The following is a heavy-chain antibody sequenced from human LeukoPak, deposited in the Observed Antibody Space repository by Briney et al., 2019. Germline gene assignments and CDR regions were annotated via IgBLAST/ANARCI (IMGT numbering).Heavy chain of an antibody. Sequence: ASVKVSCKASGYTFTSYDINWVRQATGQGLEWMGWMNPNSGNTGYAQKFQGRVTMTRNTSISTAYMELSRLRSDDTAVYYCAREVGYCSGGSCYNFDYWGQGTLVTVSS. J-gene: IGHJ4*02. CDR3: AREVGYCSGGSCYNFDY. CDR1: GYTFTSYD. V-gene: IGHV1-8*01. D-gene: IGHD2-15*01. CDR2: MNPNSGNT.